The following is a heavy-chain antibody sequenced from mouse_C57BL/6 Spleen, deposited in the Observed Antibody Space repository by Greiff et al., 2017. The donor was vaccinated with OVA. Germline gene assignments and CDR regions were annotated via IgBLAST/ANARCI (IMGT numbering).Heavy chain of an antibody. CDR3: VDSSGPYFDY. V-gene: IGHV1-64*01. CDR1: GYTFTSYW. Sequence: QVQLKQPGAELVKPGASVKLSCKASGYTFTSYWMHWVKQRPGQGLEWIGMIHPNSGSTNYNEKFKSKATLTVDKSSSTAYMQLSSLTSEDSAVYYCVDSSGPYFDYWGQGTTLTVSS. CDR2: IHPNSGST. J-gene: IGHJ2*01. D-gene: IGHD3-2*02.